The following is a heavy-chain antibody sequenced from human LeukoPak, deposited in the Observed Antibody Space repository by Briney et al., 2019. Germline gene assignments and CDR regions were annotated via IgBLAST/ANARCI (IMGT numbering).Heavy chain of an antibody. V-gene: IGHV4-39*01. D-gene: IGHD5-24*01. CDR3: ASLKEMTTIDY. CDR1: GGSIRSDIYY. CDR2: IYYSGNT. J-gene: IGHJ4*02. Sequence: SETLSLTCIVSGGSIRSDIYYWGWIRQPPGKGLQWIGNIYYSGNTQYNPSLKSRVTMSVDTSENQFSLRLSSAAAEDTAVYYCASLKEMTTIDYWGQGTRVTVSS.